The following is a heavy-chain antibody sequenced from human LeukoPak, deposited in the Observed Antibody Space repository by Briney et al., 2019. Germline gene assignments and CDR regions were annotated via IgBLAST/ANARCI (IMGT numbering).Heavy chain of an antibody. CDR1: GFTVSSNY. CDR2: IYSGGST. CDR3: ARYSSSWAFDY. J-gene: IGHJ4*02. V-gene: IGHV3-66*01. D-gene: IGHD6-13*01. Sequence: GALRLSCAASGFTVSSNYMSWVRPAPGKGLEWVSVIYSGGSTYYADSVKGRFTISRDNSKNTLYLQMNSLRAEDTAVYYCARYSSSWAFDYWGQGTLVTVSS.